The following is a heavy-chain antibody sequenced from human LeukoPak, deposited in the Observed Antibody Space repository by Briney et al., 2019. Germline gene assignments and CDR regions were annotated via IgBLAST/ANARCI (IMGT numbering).Heavy chain of an antibody. D-gene: IGHD3-22*01. CDR2: IFYAGST. Sequence: KPSETLSLTCTVSGGSISSSSYYWGWIRQPSGKGLEWIGNIFYAGSTYYNPSLKSRVTISVDTSKNQFSLNLRSVTAADTAVYYCARSDGSAHAPFDSWGQGTLVTVSS. V-gene: IGHV4-39*01. J-gene: IGHJ5*01. CDR3: ARSDGSAHAPFDS. CDR1: GGSISSSSYY.